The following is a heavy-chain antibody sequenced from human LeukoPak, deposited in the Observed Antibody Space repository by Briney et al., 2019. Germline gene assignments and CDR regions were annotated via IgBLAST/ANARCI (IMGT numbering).Heavy chain of an antibody. J-gene: IGHJ4*02. CDR3: AKDISGFGESRFDY. D-gene: IGHD3-10*01. Sequence: GGSLRPSCAASGFTFSSYAMSWVRQAPGKGLEWVSAISGSGGSTYYADSVKGRFTISRDNSKNTLYLQMNSLRAEDTAVYYCAKDISGFGESRFDYWGQGTLVTVSS. CDR1: GFTFSSYA. CDR2: ISGSGGST. V-gene: IGHV3-23*01.